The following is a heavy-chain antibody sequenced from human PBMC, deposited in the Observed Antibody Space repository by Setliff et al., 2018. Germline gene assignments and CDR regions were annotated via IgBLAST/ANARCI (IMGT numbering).Heavy chain of an antibody. V-gene: IGHV1-2*06. CDR2: INPDSGGT. CDR3: ARGPSNYDLLTGCDC. Sequence: ASVKVSCKASGHTFITFGISWVRQAPGQGLEWMGRINPDSGGTNYAQKFQGRVTMTRDTSITAAYMELSRLRSDDSAVYYCARGPSNYDLLTGCDCWGQGTLVTVSS. CDR1: GHTFITFG. D-gene: IGHD3-9*01. J-gene: IGHJ4*02.